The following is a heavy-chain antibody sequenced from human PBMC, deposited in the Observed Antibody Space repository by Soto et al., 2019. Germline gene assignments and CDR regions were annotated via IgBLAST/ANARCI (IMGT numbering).Heavy chain of an antibody. D-gene: IGHD3-22*01. CDR3: AKHQGSSYYEPLDY. V-gene: IGHV3-23*01. J-gene: IGHJ4*02. CDR1: GFTFSSYA. Sequence: GGSLRLSCAASGFTFSSYAMSWVRQAPGKGLEWVSAITGSGGSTYYADSVKGRFTISRDNSKSTLYLQVNSLRAEDTAVYYCAKHQGSSYYEPLDYWGQGTLVTVSS. CDR2: ITGSGGST.